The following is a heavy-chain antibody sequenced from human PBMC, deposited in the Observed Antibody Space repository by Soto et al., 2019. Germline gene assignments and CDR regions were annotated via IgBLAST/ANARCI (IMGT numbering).Heavy chain of an antibody. J-gene: IGHJ3*02. CDR1: GYSFTSYW. CDR2: IYPGDSDT. CDR3: ARRIAAAGMDVDAFDI. D-gene: IGHD6-13*01. Sequence: GESLKISCKGSGYSFTSYWIGWVRQMPGKGLEWMGIIYPGDSDTRYSPSFQGQVTISADKSISTAYLQWSSLKASDTAMYYCARRIAAAGMDVDAFDIWGQGTMVTVSS. V-gene: IGHV5-51*01.